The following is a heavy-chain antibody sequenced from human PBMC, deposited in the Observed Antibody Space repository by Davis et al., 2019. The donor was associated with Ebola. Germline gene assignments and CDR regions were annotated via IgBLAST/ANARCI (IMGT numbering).Heavy chain of an antibody. J-gene: IGHJ3*02. V-gene: IGHV3-66*01. CDR2: IYSGGST. D-gene: IGHD3-10*01. CDR3: ATDPYYPI. CDR1: GFTFSSYG. Sequence: GGSLRLSCAASGFTFSSYGMHWVRQAPGKGLEWVSVIYSGGSTYYADSVKGRFTISRDNSKNTLYLQMNSLRAEDTAVYYCATDPYYPIWGQGTMVTVSS.